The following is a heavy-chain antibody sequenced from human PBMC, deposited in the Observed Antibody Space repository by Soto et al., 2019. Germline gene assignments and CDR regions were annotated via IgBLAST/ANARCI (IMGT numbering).Heavy chain of an antibody. V-gene: IGHV4-34*01. Sequence: SETLSLTCAVYGGSFSGYYWSWIRQPPGKGLEWIGEINHSGSTNYNPSLKSRVTISVDTSKNQFSLKLSSVTAADTAVYYCARVPRYCSSTSCYAGGYYYYYYMDVWGKGTTVTVSS. J-gene: IGHJ6*03. CDR2: INHSGST. D-gene: IGHD2-2*01. CDR3: ARVPRYCSSTSCYAGGYYYYYYMDV. CDR1: GGSFSGYY.